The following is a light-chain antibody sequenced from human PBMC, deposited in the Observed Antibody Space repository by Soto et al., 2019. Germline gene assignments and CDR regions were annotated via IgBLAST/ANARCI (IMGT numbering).Light chain of an antibody. V-gene: IGKV3-20*01. CDR2: GAS. Sequence: EIELTQSPGTLSLSPGERATLSCRASQTITNNYLAWYQQKPGQAPRLVMSGASSRATGIPDRFSGGGSETDFTLTISRLEPEDFAVYYCQQYDCSYTFGQGTKLEIK. J-gene: IGKJ2*01. CDR1: QTITNNY. CDR3: QQYDCSYT.